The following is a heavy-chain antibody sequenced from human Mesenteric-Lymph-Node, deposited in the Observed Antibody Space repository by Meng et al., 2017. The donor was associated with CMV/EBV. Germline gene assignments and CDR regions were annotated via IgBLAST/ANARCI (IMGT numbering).Heavy chain of an antibody. CDR2: ISYDGSNK. V-gene: IGHV3-30*04. J-gene: IGHJ4*02. CDR3: ARHAGSSWYEAAFDY. Sequence: SRFTLSSYAMHWVRQSPGKGLEWVAVISYDGSNKYYADSVKGRFTISRDNSKNTLYLQMNSLRAEDMAVYYCARHAGSSWYEAAFDYWGQGTLVTVSS. CDR1: RFTLSSYA. D-gene: IGHD6-13*01.